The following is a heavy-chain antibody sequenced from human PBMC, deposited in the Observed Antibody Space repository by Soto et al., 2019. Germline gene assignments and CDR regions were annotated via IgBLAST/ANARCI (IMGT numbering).Heavy chain of an antibody. D-gene: IGHD2-2*01. Sequence: EVQLVESGGGLVQPGGSLRLSCAASGFTFSSYSMNWVRQAPGKGLEWVSYISSSSITIYYANSVKGRFTISRDNAKNSLYLQMDILRAKETAVYYCASLEGCSSTSCWDYWGQGTLVTVSS. V-gene: IGHV3-48*01. CDR3: ASLEGCSSTSCWDY. J-gene: IGHJ4*02. CDR1: GFTFSSYS. CDR2: ISSSSITI.